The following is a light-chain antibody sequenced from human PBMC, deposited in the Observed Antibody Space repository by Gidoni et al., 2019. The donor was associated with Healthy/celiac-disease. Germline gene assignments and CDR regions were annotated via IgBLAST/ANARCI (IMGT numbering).Light chain of an antibody. CDR3: QQRSNWPPD. V-gene: IGKV3-11*01. CDR1: QSVSSY. CDR2: DAS. J-gene: IGKJ5*01. Sequence: EIVLTQSPATLSLSPGERATLSCRASQSVSSYLAWYQQKPGQAPRLLIYDASNRATGIPARFGGSGSGTDFTLTISSLEPEDFAVYYCQQRSNWPPDFGQGTRLEIK.